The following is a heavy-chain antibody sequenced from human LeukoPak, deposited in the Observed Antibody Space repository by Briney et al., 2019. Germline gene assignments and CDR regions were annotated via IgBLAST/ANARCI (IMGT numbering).Heavy chain of an antibody. CDR2: INHSGTT. CDR3: ARATVTTYFDY. Sequence: SETLSLTCAVYGGSFSGYYWNWIRQSPGKGLEWIGEINHSGTTNYNPSLKSRVSISVDTSKNQFSLKLSSVTTADTAVYSCARATVTTYFDYWGQGTLVAVSS. V-gene: IGHV4-34*01. D-gene: IGHD4-17*01. J-gene: IGHJ4*02. CDR1: GGSFSGYY.